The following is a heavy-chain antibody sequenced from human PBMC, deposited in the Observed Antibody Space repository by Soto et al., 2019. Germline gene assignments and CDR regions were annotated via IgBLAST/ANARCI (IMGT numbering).Heavy chain of an antibody. CDR2: IMPIFGTA. D-gene: IGHD2-8*01. CDR1: GGPFSSSA. J-gene: IGHJ6*01. Sequence: SVKVSCKASGGPFSSSAISWVRQAPGQGLEWMGGIMPIFGTADYAQKFQGRVTITADESTSTAYMELSSLRYEDTAVYYRASGYCTNGGCAGPPCGMEVLGQGTTVTVSS. CDR3: ASGYCTNGGCAGPPCGMEV. V-gene: IGHV1-69*13.